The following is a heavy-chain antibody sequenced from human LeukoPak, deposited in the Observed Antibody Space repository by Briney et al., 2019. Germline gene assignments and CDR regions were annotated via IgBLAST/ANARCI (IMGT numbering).Heavy chain of an antibody. D-gene: IGHD3-10*01. Sequence: HVASVKVSCKASGYTFTSYYMHWVRQAPGQGLEWMGIINPSGGSTSYAQKFQGRVTMTRDTSISTAYMELSRLRSDDTAVYYCARGKVRFGELSYWGQGTLVTVSS. V-gene: IGHV1-46*01. J-gene: IGHJ4*02. CDR1: GYTFTSYY. CDR3: ARGKVRFGELSY. CDR2: INPSGGST.